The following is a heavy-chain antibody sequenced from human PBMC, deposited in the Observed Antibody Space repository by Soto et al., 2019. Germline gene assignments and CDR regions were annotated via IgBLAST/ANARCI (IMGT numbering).Heavy chain of an antibody. J-gene: IGHJ6*02. CDR2: INPSGGST. D-gene: IGHD6-6*01. CDR3: GSSPYYYYGMDV. CDR1: GYTFTSYY. Sequence: QVQLVQSGAEVKKPGASVKVSCKASGYTFTSYYMHWVRQAPGQGLEWMGIINPSGGSTSYAQKFQGRVTMTRDTSTSTVYMELSSLRSEDTAVYYCGSSPYYYYGMDVWGQGTTVTVSS. V-gene: IGHV1-46*01.